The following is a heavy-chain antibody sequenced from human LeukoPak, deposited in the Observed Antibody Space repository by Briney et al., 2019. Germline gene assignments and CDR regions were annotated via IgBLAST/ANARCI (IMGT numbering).Heavy chain of an antibody. CDR3: AKRSLLEWLSRQSWFEP. Sequence: GGSLRLSCAASGFTFYNYGMSWVRQAPGKGPVWVSSISSSGGSTYYADSVKGRFTISRDNSKNTLYLQMNSLRADDNAVFYCAKRSLLEWLSRQSWFEPWGQGALVTVSS. CDR2: ISSSGGST. D-gene: IGHD3-3*01. J-gene: IGHJ5*02. V-gene: IGHV3-23*01. CDR1: GFTFYNYG.